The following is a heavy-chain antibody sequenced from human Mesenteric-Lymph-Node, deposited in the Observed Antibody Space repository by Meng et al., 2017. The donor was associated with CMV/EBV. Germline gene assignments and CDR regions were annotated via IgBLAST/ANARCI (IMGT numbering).Heavy chain of an antibody. V-gene: IGHV3-13*01. J-gene: IGHJ4*02. CDR1: GFTFSSYD. Sequence: GGSLRLSCAASGFTFSSYDMHWVRQATGKGLEWVSAIGTAGDTYYPGSVKGRFTISRDNSKNTLYLQMNSLRAEDTAVYYCAKVSYSGSYGEDFDYWGQGTLVTVSS. D-gene: IGHD1-26*01. CDR2: IGTAGDT. CDR3: AKVSYSGSYGEDFDY.